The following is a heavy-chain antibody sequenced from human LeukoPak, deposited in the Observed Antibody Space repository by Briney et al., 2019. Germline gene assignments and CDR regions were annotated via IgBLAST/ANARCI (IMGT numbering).Heavy chain of an antibody. CDR1: GESFSGFY. Sequence: PSETLSLTCAVYGESFSGFYWSWFRQPPGKGLEWIGEINHSGSTNFNPSLKSRVTISVDTSKNHFSLKLSSVTASDTAVYYCARDSGGIAARLLKFDPWGQGTLVTVSS. V-gene: IGHV4-34*01. D-gene: IGHD6-6*01. CDR3: ARDSGGIAARLLKFDP. CDR2: INHSGST. J-gene: IGHJ5*02.